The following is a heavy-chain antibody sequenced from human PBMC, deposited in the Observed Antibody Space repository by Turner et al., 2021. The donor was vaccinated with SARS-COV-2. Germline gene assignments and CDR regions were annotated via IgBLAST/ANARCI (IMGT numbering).Heavy chain of an antibody. J-gene: IGHJ4*02. V-gene: IGHV3-66*04. CDR3: ARQKWRRGAFDY. CDR1: GFTVSSNY. D-gene: IGHD5-12*01. CDR2: IDSGGST. Sequence: EVQLVESGGGLVQPGGSLRLSCAASGFTVSSNYMSWVRRAPGKGLEGVSLIDSGGSTDYADSVKGRCTISRDNSKNTLSLQMNSLRAEDTAVYYCARQKWRRGAFDYWGQGTLVTVSS.